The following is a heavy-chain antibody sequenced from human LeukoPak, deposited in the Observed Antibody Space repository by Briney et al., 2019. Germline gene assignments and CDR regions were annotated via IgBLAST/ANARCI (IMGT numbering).Heavy chain of an antibody. CDR3: AADRLFMQGNNYFDP. CDR2: ISPSGGST. CDR1: GYTFTGYW. J-gene: IGHJ5*02. V-gene: IGHV1-46*01. Sequence: ASVKVSCKAFGYTFTGYWMHWVRQAPGQGPEWMGVISPSGGSTIYAQKFKGRVTLTRDMSTSTDYLELSSLRSEDTAVYYCAADRLFMQGNNYFDPWGQGTLVTVSS. D-gene: IGHD2/OR15-2a*01.